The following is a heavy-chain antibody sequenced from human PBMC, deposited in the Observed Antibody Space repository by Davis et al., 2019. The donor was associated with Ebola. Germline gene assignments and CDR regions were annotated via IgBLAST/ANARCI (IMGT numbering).Heavy chain of an antibody. V-gene: IGHV3-33*05. D-gene: IGHD3-10*01. Sequence: PGGSLRLSCAVSGFAIRSYGMHWVRQSPGKGLEWVAVISYDGRKIFYGNSVKGRFTISRDNSKNTLYLQMNSLRAEDTAVYYCARGGGLLWFGELLYQDNWFDPWGQGTLVTVSS. CDR1: GFAIRSYG. CDR2: ISYDGRKI. J-gene: IGHJ5*02. CDR3: ARGGGLLWFGELLYQDNWFDP.